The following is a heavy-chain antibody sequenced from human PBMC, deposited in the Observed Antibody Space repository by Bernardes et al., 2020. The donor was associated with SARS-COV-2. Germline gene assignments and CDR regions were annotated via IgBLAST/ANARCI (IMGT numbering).Heavy chain of an antibody. CDR1: GYTFSDYY. J-gene: IGHJ4*02. CDR3: ARTFYYDRGGDSVFDL. V-gene: IGHV1-2*02. Sequence: ASVKVSCMASGYTFSDYYTHWLRQAPGQGLEWMGWISPKSGATNHAQKFQGRVTMTRDTSISTDYMELSRLRSDDTAVYYCARTFYYDRGGDSVFDLWGQGTPVTVSS. D-gene: IGHD2-21*01. CDR2: ISPKSGAT.